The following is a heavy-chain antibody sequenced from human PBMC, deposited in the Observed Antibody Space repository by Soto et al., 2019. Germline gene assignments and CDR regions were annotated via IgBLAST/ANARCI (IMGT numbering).Heavy chain of an antibody. Sequence: QVQLVESGGGVVQPGRSLRLSCAASGFTFSSYAMHWVRQAPGKGLEWVAVMSYDGSNKYYADSVKGRFTISRENSKKTLYRQRNSLRAEDTAVYYCARDKSPYSSGWHNRHFDYWGQGTLVTVSS. V-gene: IGHV3-30-3*01. J-gene: IGHJ4*02. CDR3: ARDKSPYSSGWHNRHFDY. CDR2: MSYDGSNK. CDR1: GFTFSSYA. D-gene: IGHD6-19*01.